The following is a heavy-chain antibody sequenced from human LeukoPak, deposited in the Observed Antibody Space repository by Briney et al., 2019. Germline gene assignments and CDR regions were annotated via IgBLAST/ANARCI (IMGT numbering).Heavy chain of an antibody. Sequence: SETLSLTCTVSGGSISSYYWSWIWQPPGKGLEWIGYIYYSGSTNYNPSLKSRVTISVDTSKNQFSLKLSSVTAADTAVYYCARDALGYYYFDYWGQGTLVTVSS. CDR3: ARDALGYYYFDY. CDR1: GGSISSYY. V-gene: IGHV4-59*01. D-gene: IGHD2-15*01. J-gene: IGHJ4*02. CDR2: IYYSGST.